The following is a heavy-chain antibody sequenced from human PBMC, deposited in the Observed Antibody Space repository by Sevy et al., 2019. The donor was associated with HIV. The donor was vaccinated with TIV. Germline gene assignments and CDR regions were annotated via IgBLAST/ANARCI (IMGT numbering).Heavy chain of an antibody. J-gene: IGHJ4*02. D-gene: IGHD1-1*01. CDR2: INLDGSEK. Sequence: GGSLRLSCAASGFTFNTYWMSWVRQSPEKGLEWVANINLDGSEKFYGVSVKGRFTVARDNTRNLLFLQRNSRRGEDTAMYFCARNNAGGNPWVHWGQGTLVTVSS. CDR3: ARNNAGGNPWVH. CDR1: GFTFNTYW. V-gene: IGHV3-7*01.